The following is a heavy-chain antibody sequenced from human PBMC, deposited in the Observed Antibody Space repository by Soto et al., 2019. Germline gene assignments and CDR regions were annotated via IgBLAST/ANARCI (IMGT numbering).Heavy chain of an antibody. Sequence: QVQLVQSGAEVKKPGASVKVSCKASGYTFTSYGISWVRQAPGQGLEWMGWISAYNGNTNYAQKLQGRVTMTTDTSTSTAYRELRSLRSDDTAVYYCARGAAYDYVWGSYRYPKPNDAFDIWGQGTMVTVSS. J-gene: IGHJ3*02. CDR1: GYTFTSYG. CDR3: ARGAAYDYVWGSYRYPKPNDAFDI. V-gene: IGHV1-18*01. D-gene: IGHD3-16*02. CDR2: ISAYNGNT.